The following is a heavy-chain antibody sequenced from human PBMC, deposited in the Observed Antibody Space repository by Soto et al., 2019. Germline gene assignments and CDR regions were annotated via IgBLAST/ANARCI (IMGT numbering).Heavy chain of an antibody. Sequence: GGSLRLSCTASGFNFRTYAMSWVRQAPGKGLEWLSVMTGSGGDTFYADSVKGRFTISRDNSKNTLYLQMNSLRADDTAVYYCATAVAGIFDFWGQGTLVTVSS. CDR1: GFNFRTYA. CDR2: MTGSGGDT. CDR3: ATAVAGIFDF. D-gene: IGHD6-19*01. J-gene: IGHJ4*02. V-gene: IGHV3-23*01.